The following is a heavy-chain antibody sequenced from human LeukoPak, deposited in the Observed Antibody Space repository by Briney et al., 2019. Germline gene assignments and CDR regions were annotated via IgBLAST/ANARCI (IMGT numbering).Heavy chain of an antibody. J-gene: IGHJ4*02. CDR1: GLDFRSNA. V-gene: IGHV3-23*01. CDR2: VSGDGGA. D-gene: IGHD4-17*01. CDR3: ATLYGDYGSY. Sequence: GGPLRLSCVASGLDFRSNAMKWVRQAPGKGLEWVAAVSGDGGAYYADSVKGRFTISRDTSKNTLYLQLNSLRAEDTALYYCATLYGDYGSYWGQGTLVTVSS.